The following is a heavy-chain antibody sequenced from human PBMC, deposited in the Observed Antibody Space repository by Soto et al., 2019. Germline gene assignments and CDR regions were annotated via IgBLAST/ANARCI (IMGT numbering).Heavy chain of an antibody. Sequence: QVQLVQSEAEVKKPGSSVKVSCKASGGSFGNLAISWVRQAPGQGLEWVAGIIPIYRASNYAEHFRGRISLTLDESTATTYLQLSSLTSEDSAIYYWATDTKDGYHYWFFDLWGRGTQVTVSS. CDR3: ATDTKDGYHYWFFDL. CDR1: GGSFGNLA. V-gene: IGHV1-69*01. D-gene: IGHD2-21*02. CDR2: IIPIYRAS. J-gene: IGHJ2*01.